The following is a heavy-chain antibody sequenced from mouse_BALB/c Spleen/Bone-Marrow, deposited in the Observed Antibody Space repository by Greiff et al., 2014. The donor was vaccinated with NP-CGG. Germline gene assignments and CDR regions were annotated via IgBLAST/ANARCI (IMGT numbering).Heavy chain of an antibody. Sequence: QVQLKESGPGLVAPSQSLSITCTVSGVSLTSYGVHWVRQPPGKGLEWLGVIWAGGSTNYNSALMSRLSISKGNSKSQVFLKMNSLQTDDTAMYYCARVYLWYFDVWGAGTTVTVSS. J-gene: IGHJ1*01. CDR3: ARVYLWYFDV. V-gene: IGHV2-9*02. CDR2: IWAGGST. D-gene: IGHD2-3*01. CDR1: GVSLTSYG.